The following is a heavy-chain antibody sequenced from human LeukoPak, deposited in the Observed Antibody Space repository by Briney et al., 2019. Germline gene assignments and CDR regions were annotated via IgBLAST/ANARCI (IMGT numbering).Heavy chain of an antibody. CDR1: GGSISSSSYY. Sequence: PSETLSLTCTVSGGSISSSSYYWGWIRQPPGKGLEWIGSIYYCGSTYYNPSLKSRVTISVDTSKNQFSLKLSSVTAADTAVYYCASRIDFDIWGQGTMVTVSS. D-gene: IGHD2-15*01. J-gene: IGHJ3*02. CDR2: IYYCGST. CDR3: ASRIDFDI. V-gene: IGHV4-39*07.